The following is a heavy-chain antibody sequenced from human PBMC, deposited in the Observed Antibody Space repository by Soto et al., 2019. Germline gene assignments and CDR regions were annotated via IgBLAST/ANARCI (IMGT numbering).Heavy chain of an antibody. CDR2: ISYDGSNK. D-gene: IGHD2-21*02. Sequence: GGSLRLCCAASGFTFSSYAMHWVRQAPGKGLEWVAVISYDGSNKYYADSVKGRFTISRDNSKNTLYLQMNSLRAEDTAVYYCARDRGCGGDCYSSYYYYGMDVWGQGTTVTVSS. CDR1: GFTFSSYA. CDR3: ARDRGCGGDCYSSYYYYGMDV. V-gene: IGHV3-30-3*01. J-gene: IGHJ6*02.